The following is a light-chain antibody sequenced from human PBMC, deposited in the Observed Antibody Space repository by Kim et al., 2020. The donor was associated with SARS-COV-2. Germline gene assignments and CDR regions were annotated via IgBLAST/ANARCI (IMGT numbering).Light chain of an antibody. J-gene: IGKJ4*01. Sequence: EIVLTQSPATLSLSPGERATLSCRASQSVGSYLAWYQQKPGQAPRLLIYDASNRATGFPARFSGSGSGTDFTLTINSLEPEDFAVYYCQQRSSWPLTFGGGTKVDIK. CDR2: DAS. V-gene: IGKV3-11*01. CDR3: QQRSSWPLT. CDR1: QSVGSY.